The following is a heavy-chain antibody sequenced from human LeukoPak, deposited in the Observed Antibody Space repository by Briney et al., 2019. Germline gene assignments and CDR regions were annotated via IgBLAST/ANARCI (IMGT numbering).Heavy chain of an antibody. J-gene: IGHJ4*02. Sequence: GGSLRLSCAASGFTFSSYSMNWVRQAPGKGLEWVSSISSSSSYVYYADSVRGRFAISRDNAKNSLYLQMNSLRAEDTAVYYCAICIVSWSGYYEEDFDYWGQGTLVTVSS. CDR3: AICIVSWSGYYEEDFDY. CDR1: GFTFSSYS. V-gene: IGHV3-21*01. CDR2: ISSSSSYV. D-gene: IGHD3-3*01.